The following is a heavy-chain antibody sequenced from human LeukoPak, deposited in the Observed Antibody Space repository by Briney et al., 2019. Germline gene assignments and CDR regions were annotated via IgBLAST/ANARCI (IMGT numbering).Heavy chain of an antibody. D-gene: IGHD3-16*01. Sequence: PSETLSLTCAVSGVSISSDHWNWIRQLPGKGLEWIGNVDYNGATKYNPSLQSRITISLDTSNNQFSLTLTSVTAADTALYFCTRGCYEAFDYWGQGRLVTVSS. CDR1: GVSISSDH. V-gene: IGHV4-59*01. J-gene: IGHJ4*02. CDR3: TRGCYEAFDY. CDR2: VDYNGAT.